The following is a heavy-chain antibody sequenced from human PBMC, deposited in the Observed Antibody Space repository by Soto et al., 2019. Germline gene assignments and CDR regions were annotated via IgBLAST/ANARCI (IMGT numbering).Heavy chain of an antibody. V-gene: IGHV6-1*01. J-gene: IGHJ4*02. D-gene: IGHD3-10*01. CDR2: TYYRSKWHY. Sequence: PSQTLSLTCAISGDSVSNNSVAWNWVRQSPSRGLEWLGRTYYRSKWHYDYAPSVGGRITINPDTSKNHFSLQLNSVSPEDAAVYYCARTLRGRGVKYFDDWGQGTLVTVSS. CDR1: GDSVSNNSVA. CDR3: ARTLRGRGVKYFDD.